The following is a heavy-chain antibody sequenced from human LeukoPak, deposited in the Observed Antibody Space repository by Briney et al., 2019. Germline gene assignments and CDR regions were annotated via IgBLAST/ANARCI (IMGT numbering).Heavy chain of an antibody. V-gene: IGHV3-23*01. D-gene: IGHD3-9*01. CDR1: GFTFSGYA. Sequence: GGSLRLSCAGSGFTFSGYAVSWVRQAPGKGPEWVSAISGSGSDTFYADSVKGRFTISRDNSKNTLSVQMNSLRAEDTAVYYCAKALTGWGAYDYWGQGALVTVSS. J-gene: IGHJ4*02. CDR2: ISGSGSDT. CDR3: AKALTGWGAYDY.